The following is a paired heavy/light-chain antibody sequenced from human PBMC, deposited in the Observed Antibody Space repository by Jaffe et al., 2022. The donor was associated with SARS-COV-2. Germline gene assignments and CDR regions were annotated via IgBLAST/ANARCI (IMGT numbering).Light chain of an antibody. J-gene: IGKJ5*01. Sequence: DIQMTQSPSTLSASVGDRVTITCRASQSISSWLAWYQQKPGKAPKLLIYKASSLESGVPSRFSGSGSGTEFTLTISSLQPDDFATYYCQQYNSYPITFGQGTRLEIK. CDR1: QSISSW. CDR3: QQYNSYPIT. CDR2: KAS. V-gene: IGKV1-5*03.
Heavy chain of an antibody. CDR3: TRHPDPSGGYCTNGVCYWAENWFDP. V-gene: IGHV3-73*02. CDR1: GFTFSGSA. D-gene: IGHD2-8*01. Sequence: EVQLVESGGGLVQPGGSLKLSCAASGFTFSGSAMHWVRQASGKGLEWVGRIRSKANSYATAYAASVKGRFTISRDDSKNTAYLQMNSLKTEDTAVYYCTRHPDPSGGYCTNGVCYWAENWFDPWGQGTLVTVSS. CDR2: IRSKANSYAT. J-gene: IGHJ5*02.